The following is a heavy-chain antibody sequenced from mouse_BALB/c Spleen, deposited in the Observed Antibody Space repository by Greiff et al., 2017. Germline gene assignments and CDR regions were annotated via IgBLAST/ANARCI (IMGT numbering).Heavy chain of an antibody. CDR1: GFNIKDTY. J-gene: IGHJ3*01. CDR2: IDPANGNT. CDR3: AKDYSSYPFAY. D-gene: IGHD1-2*01. Sequence: VQLQQSGAELVKPGASVKLSCTASGFNIKDTYMHWVKQRPEQGLEWIGRIDPANGNTNYDPKFQGKATITADTSSNTAYLQLSSLTSEDTAVYYCAKDYSSYPFAYWGQGTLVTVSA. V-gene: IGHV14-3*02.